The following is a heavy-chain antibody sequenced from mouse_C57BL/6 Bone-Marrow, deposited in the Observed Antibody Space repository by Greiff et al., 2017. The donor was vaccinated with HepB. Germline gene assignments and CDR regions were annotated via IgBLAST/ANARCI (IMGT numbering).Heavy chain of an antibody. J-gene: IGHJ1*03. CDR3: ARRGYGSIAYWYFDV. CDR1: GYTFTDYN. CDR2: INPNNGGT. Sequence: VQLQQSGPELVKPGASVKIPCKASGYTFTDYNMDWVKQSHGKSLEWIGVINPNNGGTIYNQKFKGKATLTVDKSSSTAYMELRSLTSEDTAVYYCARRGYGSIAYWYFDVWGTGTTVTVSS. V-gene: IGHV1-18*01. D-gene: IGHD1-1*01.